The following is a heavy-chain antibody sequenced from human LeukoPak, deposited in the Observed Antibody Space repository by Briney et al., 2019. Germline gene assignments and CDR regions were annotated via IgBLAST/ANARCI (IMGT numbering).Heavy chain of an antibody. V-gene: IGHV3-48*01. Sequence: GGSLRLSCAASGFTFTSYSMSWVRQAPGKGLEWVSYISSFSRTIYYADSVKGRFTISRDNAKNSLYLQMNSLRAEDTAVYYCARDRGCYGSGSSEYYFDYWGQGTLVTVSS. D-gene: IGHD3-10*01. CDR1: GFTFTSYS. J-gene: IGHJ4*02. CDR2: ISSFSRTI. CDR3: ARDRGCYGSGSSEYYFDY.